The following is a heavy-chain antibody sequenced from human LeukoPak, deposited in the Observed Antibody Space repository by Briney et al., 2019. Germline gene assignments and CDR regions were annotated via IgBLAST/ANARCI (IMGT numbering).Heavy chain of an antibody. CDR1: GYTFTGYY. D-gene: IGHD3-9*01. V-gene: IGHV1-2*02. Sequence: ASVKVSCKASGYTFTGYYMHWVRQAPGQGLGWMGWINPNSGGTNYAQKFQGRVTMTRDTSISTAYMELSRLRSDDTAVYYCARIDDGILTGSGRGPPTYWGQGTLVTVSS. CDR3: ARIDDGILTGSGRGPPTY. CDR2: INPNSGGT. J-gene: IGHJ4*02.